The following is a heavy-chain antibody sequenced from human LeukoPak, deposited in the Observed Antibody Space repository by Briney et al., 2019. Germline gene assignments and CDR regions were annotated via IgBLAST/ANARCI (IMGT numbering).Heavy chain of an antibody. CDR3: ARHGGYSSPYLH. Sequence: SETLSLTCTVSVGSISNYYGIWIRQPPGEGLECIGYIYYSGTTNYNPSLKSRVTKSVDPSKNQFSMKLSSVTAADTAVYYCARHGGYSSPYLHWGQGTMVTVSS. J-gene: IGHJ1*01. CDR1: VGSISNYY. V-gene: IGHV4-59*08. CDR2: IYYSGTT. D-gene: IGHD6-13*01.